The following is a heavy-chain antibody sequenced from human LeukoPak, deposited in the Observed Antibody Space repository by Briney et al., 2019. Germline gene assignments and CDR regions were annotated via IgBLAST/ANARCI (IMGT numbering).Heavy chain of an antibody. CDR3: ARRYCSSTSCTLDY. D-gene: IGHD2-2*01. CDR1: GFTFSSYE. Sequence: GASLRLSCTASGFTFSSYEMNWVRQAPGKGLEWVSYISSGTTTIYYADSVKGRFTISRDNAKNSLYLQMNSLRAEDTAVYYCARRYCSSTSCTLDYWGQGTLVTVSS. V-gene: IGHV3-48*03. CDR2: ISSGTTTI. J-gene: IGHJ4*02.